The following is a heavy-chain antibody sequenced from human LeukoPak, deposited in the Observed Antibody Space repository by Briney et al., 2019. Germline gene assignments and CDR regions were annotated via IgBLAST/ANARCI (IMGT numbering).Heavy chain of an antibody. V-gene: IGHV5-51*01. D-gene: IGHD2-2*03. CDR3: ARQGFGYCSSTSCYGY. CDR1: GYSFTSYW. Sequence: ESLKISCKGSGYSFTSYWIGWVRQMPGKGLEWMGIIYPGDSDTRYSPSFQGQVTISADKSISTAYLQWSSLKASDTAMYYCARQGFGYCSSTSCYGYWGQGTLVTVSS. CDR2: IYPGDSDT. J-gene: IGHJ4*02.